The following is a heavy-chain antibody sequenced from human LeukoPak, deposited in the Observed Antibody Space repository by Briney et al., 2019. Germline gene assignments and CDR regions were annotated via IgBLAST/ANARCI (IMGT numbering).Heavy chain of an antibody. D-gene: IGHD2-15*01. CDR3: ARDCSGSSCYWIH. CDR1: GYTLSSYG. J-gene: IGHJ4*02. CDR2: ISAYNGNT. V-gene: IGHV1-18*01. Sequence: GASVTVSCKASGYTLSSYGISWVGQAPGQGLEWLGYISAYNGNTNYAQKVQGRITMSTDTSTSTAYMEMRSLRSDDTAVYYCARDCSGSSCYWIHWGQGTLVTVSS.